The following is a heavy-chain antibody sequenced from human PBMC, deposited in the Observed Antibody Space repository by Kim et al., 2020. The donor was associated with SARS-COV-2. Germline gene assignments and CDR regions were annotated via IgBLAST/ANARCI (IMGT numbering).Heavy chain of an antibody. V-gene: IGHV3-30*18. CDR2: ISYDGSNK. D-gene: IGHD2-2*02. J-gene: IGHJ4*02. Sequence: GGSLRLSCAASGFTFSSYGMHWVRQAPGKGLEWVAVISYDGSNKYYADSVKGRFTISRDNSKNTLYLQMNSLRAEDTAVYYCAKEDCSSISCHIDYWGQGALVTVSS. CDR1: GFTFSSYG. CDR3: AKEDCSSISCHIDY.